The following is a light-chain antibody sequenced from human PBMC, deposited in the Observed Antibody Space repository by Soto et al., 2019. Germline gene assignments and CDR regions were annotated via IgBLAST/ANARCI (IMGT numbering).Light chain of an antibody. J-gene: IGKJ5*01. V-gene: IGKV1-5*01. CDR1: QSISSC. CDR2: DAS. Sequence: DIQMTQSPSTLSASVGERVTITFQASQSISSCLTWYQQKPGKAPKLLIYDASNLETGVPSRFSGSGSGTDFTFTISGLQPEDFATYHCQQYNRHPITFGQGTRLEIK. CDR3: QQYNRHPIT.